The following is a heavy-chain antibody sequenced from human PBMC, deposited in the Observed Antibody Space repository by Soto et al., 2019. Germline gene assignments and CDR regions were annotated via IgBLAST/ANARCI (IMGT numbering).Heavy chain of an antibody. CDR2: ISDDGSTA. D-gene: IGHD1-1*01. Sequence: HPGGSLRLSCPVSGFTFSAYWMHWVRQVPGKGLTWVSRISDDGSTATYADSVKGRFVISRDNAKNSLYLEMNTLRADDSGLYYCARGPRVSSTGTGAHWGRGTLVTVS. CDR3: ARGPRVSSTGTGAH. J-gene: IGHJ4*02. CDR1: GFTFSAYW. V-gene: IGHV3-74*01.